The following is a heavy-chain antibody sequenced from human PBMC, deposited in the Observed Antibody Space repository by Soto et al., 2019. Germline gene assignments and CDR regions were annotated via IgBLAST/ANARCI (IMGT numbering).Heavy chain of an antibody. D-gene: IGHD2-21*01. J-gene: IGHJ6*04. CDR2: INSDGTIS. CDR3: ARLSGDHSAFFCYGMEA. CDR1: GFTFDTYW. Sequence: PGWSLRLSCVASGFTFDTYWMNLVRQAPGKGPEWRSGINSDGTISSYADSVKGRFTISRDNARNTLSLQMNSLRADETAVYYCARLSGDHSAFFCYGMEAWGEGTKVTVSP. V-gene: IGHV3-74*01.